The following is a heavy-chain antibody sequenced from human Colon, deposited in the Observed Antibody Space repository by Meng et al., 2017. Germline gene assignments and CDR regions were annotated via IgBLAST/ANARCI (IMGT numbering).Heavy chain of an antibody. CDR3: ATGLRHGDWFDP. CDR1: GGAFSRFH. Sequence: QVQTQQGGRGLLEPLETLSLTRSVSGGAFSRFHWGWTRQPPGKGLEWIGEIDHFGISNYNSSLKGRLTMSVDTSKKQISLTLTSVTAADTAVYYCATGLRHGDWFDPWGPGTLVTVSS. J-gene: IGHJ5*02. V-gene: IGHV4-34*02. CDR2: IDHFGIS. D-gene: IGHD4-17*01.